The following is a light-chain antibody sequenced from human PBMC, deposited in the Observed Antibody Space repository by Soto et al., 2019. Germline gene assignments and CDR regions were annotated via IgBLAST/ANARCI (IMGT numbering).Light chain of an antibody. Sequence: DIQMTQSPSTLSGSVGDRVTITCRASQTISSWLAWYQQKPGKAPKLLIYAASSLQSGVPSRFSGSGSGTDFTLTISSLQPEDFAVYYCQQYGSSRWTFGQGTKVDIK. CDR1: QTISSW. V-gene: IGKV1-5*01. J-gene: IGKJ1*01. CDR2: AAS. CDR3: QQYGSSRWT.